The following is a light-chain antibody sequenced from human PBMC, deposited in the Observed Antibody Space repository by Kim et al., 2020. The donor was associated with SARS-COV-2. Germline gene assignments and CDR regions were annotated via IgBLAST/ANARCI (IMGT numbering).Light chain of an antibody. Sequence: SYELTQPPSVSVSPGQTASITCSGDKLGDKYACWYQQKPGQSPVLVIYQDNRRPSGIPERFSGSNSGNTATLTISGTQAMDEADYYCQAWDSGNGVFGGG. CDR1: KLGDKY. CDR2: QDN. V-gene: IGLV3-1*01. J-gene: IGLJ3*02. CDR3: QAWDSGNGV.